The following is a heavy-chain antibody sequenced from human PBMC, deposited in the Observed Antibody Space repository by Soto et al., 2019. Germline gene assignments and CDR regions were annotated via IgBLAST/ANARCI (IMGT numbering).Heavy chain of an antibody. CDR2: IYYSGST. CDR1: GGSISSGGYY. Sequence: PSETLSLTCTVSGGSISSGGYYWSWIRQHPGKGLEWIGYIYYSGSTYYNPSLKSRVTISVDTSKNQFSLKLSSVTAADTAVYYCARGVRYCTNGVCFSPTTQFDYWGQGTLVTVSS. J-gene: IGHJ4*02. D-gene: IGHD2-8*01. V-gene: IGHV4-31*03. CDR3: ARGVRYCTNGVCFSPTTQFDY.